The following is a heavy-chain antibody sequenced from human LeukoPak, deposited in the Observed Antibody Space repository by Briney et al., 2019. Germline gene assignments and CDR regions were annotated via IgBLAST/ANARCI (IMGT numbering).Heavy chain of an antibody. J-gene: IGHJ4*02. CDR1: GGSFSGYY. Sequence: PSETLSLTCAVYGGSFSGYYWSWIRQPPGKGLEWIGEINHSGSTNYNPSLKSRVTISVDTSKNQFSLKLSSVTAADTAVYYCARGRFQWLVWWGQGTLVTVSS. CDR3: ARGRFQWLVW. V-gene: IGHV4-34*01. D-gene: IGHD6-19*01. CDR2: INHSGST.